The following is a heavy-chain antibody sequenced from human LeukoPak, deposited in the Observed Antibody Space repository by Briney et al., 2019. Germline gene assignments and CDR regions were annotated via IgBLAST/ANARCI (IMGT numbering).Heavy chain of an antibody. V-gene: IGHV4-31*03. CDR3: ARSPHSTTSPYYYGMVV. J-gene: IGHJ6*04. D-gene: IGHD2-2*01. CDR1: GGSISSGGYY. CDR2: IYYSGST. Sequence: SETLSLTCTVSGGSISSGGYYWSWIRQHPGKGLEWIGYIYYSGSTYYNPSLKSRVTISVDTSKNQFSLKLSSVTAADTAVYYCARSPHSTTSPYYYGMVVWGKGATVTVSS.